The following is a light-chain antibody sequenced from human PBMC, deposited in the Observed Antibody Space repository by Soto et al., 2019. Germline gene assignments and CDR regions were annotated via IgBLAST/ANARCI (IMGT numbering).Light chain of an antibody. V-gene: IGLV2-23*01. CDR1: SRDVGIYNL. J-gene: IGLJ3*02. CDR3: CSYTDGSSLL. CDR2: EGN. Sequence: QPASVSGSPGQSITISCTGTSRDVGIYNLVSWYQQHPGKAPKLMIYEGNKRPSGVSNRFSGSRSGNTASLTISGLDAEDAAHYYCCSYTDGSSLLFGGGTKLTVL.